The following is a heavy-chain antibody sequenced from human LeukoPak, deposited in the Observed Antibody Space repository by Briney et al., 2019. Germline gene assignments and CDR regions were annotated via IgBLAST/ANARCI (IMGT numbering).Heavy chain of an antibody. CDR1: RYPFTSYD. V-gene: IGHV1-8*03. CDR2: MNPNSGNT. J-gene: IGHJ5*02. Sequence: RASVKVSCKASRYPFTSYDINWVRQATGQGLEWMGWMNPNSGNTGYAQKFQGRVTITRNTSISTAYMELSSLRSEDTAVYYCARRGSYCSSTSCRNWFDPWGQGTLVTVSS. D-gene: IGHD2-2*01. CDR3: ARRGSYCSSTSCRNWFDP.